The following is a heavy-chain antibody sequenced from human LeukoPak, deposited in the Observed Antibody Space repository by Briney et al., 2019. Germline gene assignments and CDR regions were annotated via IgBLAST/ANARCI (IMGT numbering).Heavy chain of an antibody. J-gene: IGHJ5*02. V-gene: IGHV1-69-2*01. CDR1: GYTFTDYY. CDR3: ATVKEHKFWSSYYTDPQRWFDP. Sequence: ASVKVSCKASGYTFTDYYMHWVQQAPGKGLEWMGRVDPEDGETIYAEKFQGRVTITADTSTDTAYMELSSLRSEDTAVYYCATVKEHKFWSSYYTDPQRWFDPWGQGTLVTVSP. CDR2: VDPEDGET. D-gene: IGHD3-3*01.